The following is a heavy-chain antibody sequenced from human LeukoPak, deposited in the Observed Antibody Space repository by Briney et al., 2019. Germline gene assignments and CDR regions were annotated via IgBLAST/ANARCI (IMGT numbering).Heavy chain of an antibody. CDR3: AVPPYEQQLPNDI. D-gene: IGHD6-13*01. V-gene: IGHV3-30*03. J-gene: IGHJ3*02. CDR2: ISYDGSNK. CDR1: GFTFSSYG. Sequence: PPGRSLRLSCAASGFTFSSYGMHWVRQAPGKGLEWVAVISYDGSNKYYADSVKGRFTISRDNSKNTLYLQMNSLRADDTAVYYCAVPPYEQQLPNDIWGQGTMVTVSS.